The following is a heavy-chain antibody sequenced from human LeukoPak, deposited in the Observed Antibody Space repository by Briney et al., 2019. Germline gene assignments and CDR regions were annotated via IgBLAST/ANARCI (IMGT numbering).Heavy chain of an antibody. CDR3: AVAGLSYWYFDL. Sequence: PGGALRLSCAASGFPFSSYSMNWVRQAPGKGLGVGSSISRSSDYTYYADSVKGRFTISRDNAKNSLYLQTNSLRAEDTAVYYCAVAGLSYWYFDLWGRGTLVTVSS. D-gene: IGHD6-19*01. V-gene: IGHV3-21*01. CDR2: ISRSSDYT. J-gene: IGHJ2*01. CDR1: GFPFSSYS.